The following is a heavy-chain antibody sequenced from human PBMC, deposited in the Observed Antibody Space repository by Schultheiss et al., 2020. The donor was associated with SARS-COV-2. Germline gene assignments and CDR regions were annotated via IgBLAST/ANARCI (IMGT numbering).Heavy chain of an antibody. D-gene: IGHD5-12*01. CDR3: ARAIVATTPLSLDYFDY. J-gene: IGHJ4*02. Sequence: ASVKVSCKASGYTFTGHYMHWVRQAPGQGLEWMGWIDPNSGGTNYAQKFQGRVTMTRDTSIYTAYMELSRLRSDDTAVYYCARAIVATTPLSLDYFDYWGQGTLVTGSS. CDR2: IDPNSGGT. CDR1: GYTFTGHY. V-gene: IGHV1-2*02.